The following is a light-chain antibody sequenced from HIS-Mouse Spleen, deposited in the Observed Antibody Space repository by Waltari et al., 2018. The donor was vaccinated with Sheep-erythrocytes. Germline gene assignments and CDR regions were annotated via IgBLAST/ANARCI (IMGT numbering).Light chain of an antibody. CDR2: GES. V-gene: IGKV3-20*01. CDR1: QSVSSSY. Sequence: EIVLTQSPGTLSLSPGERATLSCRASQSVSSSYLAWYQQKPGQAPRLLIYGESSRATGIPDRFSGSGSGTDFTLTISRLEPEDFAVYYCQQYGSSPTFGQGTKLEIK. J-gene: IGKJ2*01. CDR3: QQYGSSPT.